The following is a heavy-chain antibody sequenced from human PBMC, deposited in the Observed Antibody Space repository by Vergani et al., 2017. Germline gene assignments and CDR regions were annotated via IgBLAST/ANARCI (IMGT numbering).Heavy chain of an antibody. J-gene: IGHJ4*02. V-gene: IGHV1-69*13. CDR2: IIPIFGTA. Sequence: QVQLVQSGAEVKKPGSSVTVSCKASGGTFSSYAISWVRQAPGQGLEWMGRIIPIFGTATYAQKFQGRVTITADESTSTAYMELSSLRSEDTAVYYCARDHWELGGVGYYFDYGGQGTLVTVSS. CDR1: GGTFSSYA. D-gene: IGHD7-27*01. CDR3: ARDHWELGGVGYYFDY.